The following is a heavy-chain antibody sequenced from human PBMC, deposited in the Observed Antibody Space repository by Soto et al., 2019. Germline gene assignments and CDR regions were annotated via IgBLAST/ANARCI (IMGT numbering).Heavy chain of an antibody. Sequence: QVQLVQSGAEVKKPGASVKVSCKASGYTFISYDINWVRQATGQGHEWMGWMNSNRGTTGYGQKFQGRVAMTRDTSTTTAYMELSDLRSEDTAVYYCARGGAAAGIDWFDAWGQGTPVTVSS. J-gene: IGHJ5*02. D-gene: IGHD6-13*01. CDR1: GYTFISYD. CDR2: MNSNRGTT. CDR3: ARGGAAAGIDWFDA. V-gene: IGHV1-8*01.